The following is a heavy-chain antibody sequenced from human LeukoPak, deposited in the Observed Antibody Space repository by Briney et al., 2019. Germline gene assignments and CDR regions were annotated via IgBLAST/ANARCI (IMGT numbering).Heavy chain of an antibody. CDR2: IYYSGST. CDR3: ARDYCSGGSCYFDY. Sequence: SETLSLTCTVSGGSIRSGGYYWSWIRQHPGKGLEWIGYIYYSGSTYYNPSLKSRVTISVDTSKNQFSLKLSSVTAADTAVYYCARDYCSGGSCYFDYWGQGTLVTVSS. J-gene: IGHJ4*02. CDR1: GGSIRSGGYY. V-gene: IGHV4-31*03. D-gene: IGHD2-15*01.